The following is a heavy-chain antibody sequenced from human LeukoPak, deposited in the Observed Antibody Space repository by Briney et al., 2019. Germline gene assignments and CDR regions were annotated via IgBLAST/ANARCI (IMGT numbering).Heavy chain of an antibody. CDR1: GYTFTNYG. D-gene: IGHD4-11*01. Sequence: ASVTVSCKTSGYTFTNYGISWVRQAPGQGREGMAWISAYNGNTNYAQKLQGRVTMTTDTSTSTTYLELSSLRSEDTAVYYCARVRGDYSNPHNWFDPWGQGTLVTVSS. J-gene: IGHJ5*02. CDR2: ISAYNGNT. CDR3: ARVRGDYSNPHNWFDP. V-gene: IGHV1-18*01.